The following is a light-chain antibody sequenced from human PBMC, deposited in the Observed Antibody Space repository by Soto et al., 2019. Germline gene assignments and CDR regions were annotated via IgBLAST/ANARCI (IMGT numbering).Light chain of an antibody. CDR3: QQYYNASRA. V-gene: IGKV4-1*01. Sequence: DIVMTQSPDSLAVSLGERATINCKSSQSVLSSSNNKNYFAWYQQKSGQPPKLLISWASTRESGVPDRFSGSGSETDFTLSISSLHAEDVAVYYCQQYYNASRAFGQGTKVEIK. J-gene: IGKJ1*01. CDR1: QSVLSSSNNKNY. CDR2: WAS.